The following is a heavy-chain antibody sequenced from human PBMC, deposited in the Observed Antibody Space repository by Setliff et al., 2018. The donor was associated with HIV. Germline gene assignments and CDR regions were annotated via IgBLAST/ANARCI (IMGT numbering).Heavy chain of an antibody. CDR2: IYTSGTT. Sequence: SETLSLTCTVSGGSISSGTYYWSWIRQPAGKGLEWIGHIYTSGTTNYNPSLKSRVTISLDTSKNQFSLKLSSVTAADTAVYYCARGVQAQVVLMSYVKGRFDPWGQGTQVTVSS. CDR1: GGSISSGTYY. D-gene: IGHD2-8*01. CDR3: ARGVQAQVVLMSYVKGRFDP. V-gene: IGHV4-61*09. J-gene: IGHJ5*02.